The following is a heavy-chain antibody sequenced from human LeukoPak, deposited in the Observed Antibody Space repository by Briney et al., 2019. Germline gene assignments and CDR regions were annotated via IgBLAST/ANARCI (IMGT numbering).Heavy chain of an antibody. D-gene: IGHD2-2*01. CDR3: ASTHCASPSCYSYYYSGLDV. CDR2: IYYSGST. V-gene: IGHV4-31*03. CDR1: GGSISSGGYY. J-gene: IGHJ6*02. Sequence: SETLSLTCTVSGGSISSGGYYWSWIRQHPGRGLEWIGYIYYSGSTYYNPSLKSRVTISIDTSENQFSLKLSSVTAADTAVYYCASTHCASPSCYSYYYSGLDVWGQGTTVTVSS.